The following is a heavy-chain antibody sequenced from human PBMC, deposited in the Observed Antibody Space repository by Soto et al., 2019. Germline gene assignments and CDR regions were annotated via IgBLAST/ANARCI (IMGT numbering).Heavy chain of an antibody. CDR2: IKEDGSEE. V-gene: IGHV3-7*04. Sequence: EVQLVESGGGLVQPGGSLRLSCAASGFSFSNHWMNWVRQVPGKGLEWVAIIKEDGSEEHYVDSVKGRFPISRDNAKISLYLQMNSLRVEDTAVYYCARGSGFLIDSWGQGTLVTVSS. CDR1: GFSFSNHW. D-gene: IGHD5-12*01. J-gene: IGHJ4*02. CDR3: ARGSGFLIDS.